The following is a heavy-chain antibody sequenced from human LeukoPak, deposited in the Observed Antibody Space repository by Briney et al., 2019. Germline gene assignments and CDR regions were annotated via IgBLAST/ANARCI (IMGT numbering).Heavy chain of an antibody. J-gene: IGHJ6*02. Sequence: PSQTLSLTCTVSGGSISSGSYYWSWIRQPAGKGLEWIGSIYYSGSTYYHPSLKSRVTISVDTSKNQFSLKLSSVTAADTAVYYCAGEWALGDCSGGSCYSDYYYGMDVWGQGTTVTVSS. V-gene: IGHV4-61*02. CDR3: AGEWALGDCSGGSCYSDYYYGMDV. CDR1: GGSISSGSYY. D-gene: IGHD2-15*01. CDR2: IYYSGST.